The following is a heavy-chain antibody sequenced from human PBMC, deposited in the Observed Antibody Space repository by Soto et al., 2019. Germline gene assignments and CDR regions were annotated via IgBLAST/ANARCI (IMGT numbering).Heavy chain of an antibody. V-gene: IGHV3-33*01. D-gene: IGHD5-12*01. Sequence: QHGGSLRLSCAASGFTFSSYGMHWVRQAPGKGLEWVAVIWYDGSNKYYADSVKGRFTISRDNSKNTLYLQMNSLRAEDTAVYYCARGRRGGYDFDYWGQGTLVTVSS. J-gene: IGHJ4*02. CDR3: ARGRRGGYDFDY. CDR1: GFTFSSYG. CDR2: IWYDGSNK.